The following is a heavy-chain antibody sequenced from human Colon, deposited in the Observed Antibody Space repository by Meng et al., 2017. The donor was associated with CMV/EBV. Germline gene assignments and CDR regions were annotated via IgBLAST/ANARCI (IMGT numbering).Heavy chain of an antibody. CDR2: INPNSGGT. CDR1: GYTFTGYY. D-gene: IGHD4-11*01. V-gene: IGHV1-2*02. Sequence: ASVKVSCKASGYTFTGYYLHWVRQAPGQGLEWMGWINPNSGGTNYAQKFQGRVTMTRDTSIITAYMELSRLRSDDTAVYYCARTDPWSNYPYYYYYGMDVWGQGTTVTVSS. CDR3: ARTDPWSNYPYYYYYGMDV. J-gene: IGHJ6*02.